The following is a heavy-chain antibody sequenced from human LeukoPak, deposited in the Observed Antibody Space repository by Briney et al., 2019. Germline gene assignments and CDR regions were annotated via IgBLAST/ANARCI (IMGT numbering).Heavy chain of an antibody. V-gene: IGHV4-34*01. J-gene: IGHJ4*02. CDR2: TNQNGNT. Sequence: SETLSLTCAVYCGSFTFYSWTWIRQSPGQGLDWIGETNQNGNTNYNPSLKSRLTISVDTSKNQFSLQGTSVTAADTAVYYWARRVRSAEHRCDLWGQGTLVTVSS. CDR3: ARRVRSAEHRCDL. CDR1: CGSFTFYS. D-gene: IGHD6-19*01.